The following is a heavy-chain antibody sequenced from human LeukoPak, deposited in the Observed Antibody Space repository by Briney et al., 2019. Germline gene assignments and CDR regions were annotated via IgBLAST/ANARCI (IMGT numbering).Heavy chain of an antibody. CDR3: AKDLGEQLVPDY. V-gene: IGHV1-2*02. CDR1: GYTFTGYY. Sequence: ASVKVSCKASGYTFTGYYMHWVRQAPGQGLEWMGWINPNSGGTNYAQKFQGRVTMTRDTTISTAYMELSRLRSDDTAVYYCAKDLGEQLVPDYWGQGTLVTVSS. CDR2: INPNSGGT. J-gene: IGHJ4*02. D-gene: IGHD6-6*01.